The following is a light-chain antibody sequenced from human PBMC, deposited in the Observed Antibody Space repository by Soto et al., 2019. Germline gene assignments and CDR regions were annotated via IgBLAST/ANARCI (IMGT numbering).Light chain of an antibody. J-gene: IGLJ1*01. CDR1: SSDVGAYNY. V-gene: IGLV2-8*01. CDR3: CSYADNTDYV. CDR2: EVT. Sequence: LTQPPSASGSLRQSVTISCTGTSSDVGAYNYVSWYQQHPGKAPKLMIYEVTRRPSGVPDCFSGSKSGNTASLNVSGLQAEDEADYYCCSYADNTDYVFGTGTKVTVL.